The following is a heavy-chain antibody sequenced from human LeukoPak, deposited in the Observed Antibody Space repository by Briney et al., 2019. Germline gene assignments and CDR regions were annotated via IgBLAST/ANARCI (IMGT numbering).Heavy chain of an antibody. Sequence: PGRSLTLSCAASGITLSRDAMDWVRQAPGKGLEWVAAISYDGSNKYYADSAKGRFTISRDNSKNTLYLQMNSLRLEDTAVYYCARGGANFFDYWGQGTLVTVSS. CDR3: ARGGANFFDY. J-gene: IGHJ4*02. CDR2: ISYDGSNK. D-gene: IGHD2-8*01. CDR1: GITLSRDA. V-gene: IGHV3-30-3*01.